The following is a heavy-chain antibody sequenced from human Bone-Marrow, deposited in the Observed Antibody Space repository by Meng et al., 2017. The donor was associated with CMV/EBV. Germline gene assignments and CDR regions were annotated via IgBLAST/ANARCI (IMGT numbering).Heavy chain of an antibody. D-gene: IGHD3-3*01. CDR1: GYTFTSYD. CDR2: MNPNSGNT. CDR3: ARAEYYYDFWSGYYNYYYGMDV. V-gene: IGHV1-8*01. J-gene: IGHJ6*02. Sequence: ASVKVSCKASGYTFTSYDINWVRQATGQGLEWMGWMNPNSGNTGYAQKFQGRVTMTRNTSISTAYMELSSLRSEDTAVYYCARAEYYYDFWSGYYNYYYGMDVWGQGTTVTVSS.